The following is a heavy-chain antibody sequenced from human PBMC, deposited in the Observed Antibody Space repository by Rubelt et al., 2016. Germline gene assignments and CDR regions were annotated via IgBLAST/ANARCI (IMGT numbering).Heavy chain of an antibody. J-gene: IGHJ4*01. Sequence: QVQLVQSGAEVKKPGASVKVSCKASGYTFTGYYMHWVRQAPGQGLEWMGRIDPKSGGTSYAQKFQGRVTKTSETSIRTAHVVLNRLTCDDTAVYDCARDSRVSFDYWGHGTLVTVSS. D-gene: IGHD2-21*01. CDR3: ARDSRVSFDY. CDR1: GYTFTGYY. V-gene: IGHV1-2*06. CDR2: IDPKSGGT.